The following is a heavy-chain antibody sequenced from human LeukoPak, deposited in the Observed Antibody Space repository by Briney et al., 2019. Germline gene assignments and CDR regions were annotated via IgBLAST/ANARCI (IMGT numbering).Heavy chain of an antibody. V-gene: IGHV1-2*02. CDR2: INPNSDGT. CDR1: GYTFTGYY. CDR3: ARARRYCSSTSCFAHFDP. J-gene: IGHJ5*02. Sequence: GASVKVSCKASGYTFTGYYMHWVRQAPGQGLEWMGWINPNSDGTNYAQKFQGGVTMTRDTSISTAYMELSRLRSDDTAVYYCARARRYCSSTSCFAHFDPWGQGTLVTVSS. D-gene: IGHD2-2*01.